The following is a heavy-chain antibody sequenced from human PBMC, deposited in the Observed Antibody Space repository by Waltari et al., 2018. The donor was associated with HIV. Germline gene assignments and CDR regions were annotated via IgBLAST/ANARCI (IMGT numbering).Heavy chain of an antibody. CDR3: TLTHYCSGGMS. Sequence: ELQLVESGGGVVQPGRSLRLSCTAAGFTFGDLTLSWFRQAPGKGLEWLGFIRSKAYGGTTEYAASVKGRFTISSDDSKSIAYRQMNSLKTEDTAVYYCTLTHYCSGGMSWGQGTLVTVSS. CDR2: IRSKAYGGTT. V-gene: IGHV3-49*03. CDR1: GFTFGDLT. D-gene: IGHD3-10*01. J-gene: IGHJ5*02.